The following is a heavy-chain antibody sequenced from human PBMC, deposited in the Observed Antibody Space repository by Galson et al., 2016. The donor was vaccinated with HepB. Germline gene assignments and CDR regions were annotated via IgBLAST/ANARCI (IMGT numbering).Heavy chain of an antibody. CDR3: ARTIGGWLWAFDI. D-gene: IGHD5-12*01. J-gene: IGHJ3*02. CDR1: GGSIRNGAFH. Sequence: SETLSLTCIVSGGSIRNGAFHWGWVRQPPGKGLEWIGSMHDTGSTYQNPSLKSRLTMPVDPSGNYFSLQLTSVTAADTAVYYCARTIGGWLWAFDIWGQGTMVTVSS. V-gene: IGHV4-39*02. CDR2: MHDTGST.